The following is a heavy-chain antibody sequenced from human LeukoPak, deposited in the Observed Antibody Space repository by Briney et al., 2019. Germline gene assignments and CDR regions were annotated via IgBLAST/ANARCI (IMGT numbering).Heavy chain of an antibody. Sequence: ASVKVSCKASGYTFTSYGISWERQAPGQGLEWMGWISAYNGNTNYAQKLQGRVTMTTDTSTSTAYMELRSLRSDDTAVYYCARKAVADPMVYYFDYWGQGTLVTVSS. V-gene: IGHV1-18*01. J-gene: IGHJ4*02. CDR3: ARKAVADPMVYYFDY. CDR2: ISAYNGNT. CDR1: GYTFTSYG. D-gene: IGHD6-19*01.